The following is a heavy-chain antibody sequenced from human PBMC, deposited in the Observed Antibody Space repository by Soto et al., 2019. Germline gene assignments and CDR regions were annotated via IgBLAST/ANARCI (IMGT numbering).Heavy chain of an antibody. CDR3: ARENSVPTVFDY. D-gene: IGHD3-10*01. CDR1: GGSISSYY. J-gene: IGHJ4*02. CDR2: IYYSGST. V-gene: IGHV4-59*01. Sequence: SETLSLTCTVSGGSISSYYWSWIRQPPGKGLEWIGYIYYSGSTNYNPSLKSRVTISVDTSKNQFSLKLSSVTAADTAVYYCARENSVPTVFDYWGQRTLVTVSS.